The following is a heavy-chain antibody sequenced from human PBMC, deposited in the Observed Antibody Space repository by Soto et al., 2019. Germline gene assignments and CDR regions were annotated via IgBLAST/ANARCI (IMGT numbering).Heavy chain of an antibody. D-gene: IGHD3-22*01. Sequence: ASVKVSCKPSGVSFDSFTFSWLRQAPGQGLEWMGGFVPMFGSASVAQRFQGRVRITADASTGIGYMELSDLRSDDSAIYYCAREDDTTGHYSWFDPWGPGTLVTVSS. CDR2: FVPMFGSA. CDR3: AREDDTTGHYSWFDP. J-gene: IGHJ5*02. V-gene: IGHV1-69*13. CDR1: GVSFDSFT.